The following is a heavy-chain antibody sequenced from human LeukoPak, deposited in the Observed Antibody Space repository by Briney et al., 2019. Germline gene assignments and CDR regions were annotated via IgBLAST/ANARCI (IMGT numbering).Heavy chain of an antibody. Sequence: PGGSLRLSCAASGFTFSSYAMSWVRQAPGKGLEWVSAISGSGGSAYYADSVKGRFTISRDNSKNTLYLQMNSLRAEDTAVYYCAKDGGRGYSYGYFWVDPWGQGTLVTVSS. CDR1: GFTFSSYA. CDR2: ISGSGGSA. V-gene: IGHV3-23*01. J-gene: IGHJ5*02. D-gene: IGHD5-18*01. CDR3: AKDGGRGYSYGYFWVDP.